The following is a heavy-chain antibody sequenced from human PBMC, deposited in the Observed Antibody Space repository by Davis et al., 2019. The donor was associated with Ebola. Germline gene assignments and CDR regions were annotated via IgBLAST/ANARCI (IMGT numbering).Heavy chain of an antibody. D-gene: IGHD5-12*01. Sequence: MPSETLSLTCTVSGGSISSYYWSWIRQLPGKGLEWIGYIYYSGSTDYNPSLKSRVTIPLDTSKNQFSLKLNSVTAADTAMYYCARSGYTGYDPRINFDFWGQGTLVTVSS. J-gene: IGHJ4*02. CDR1: GGSISSYY. CDR2: IYYSGST. V-gene: IGHV4-59*08. CDR3: ARSGYTGYDPRINFDF.